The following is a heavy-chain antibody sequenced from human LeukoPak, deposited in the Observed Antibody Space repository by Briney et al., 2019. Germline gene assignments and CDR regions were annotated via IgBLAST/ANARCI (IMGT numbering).Heavy chain of an antibody. V-gene: IGHV3-30*02. Sequence: GGSLRLSCAATGFSFTTYAMHWVRQAPGKGLEWVAFIRDNGRDEYYADSVKGRFTISRDTSKNTLYLQMNSLRAEDTAVYYCAKDGRSWNFDYWGQGTLVTASS. CDR2: IRDNGRDE. CDR3: AKDGRSWNFDY. CDR1: GFSFTTYA. D-gene: IGHD6-6*01. J-gene: IGHJ4*02.